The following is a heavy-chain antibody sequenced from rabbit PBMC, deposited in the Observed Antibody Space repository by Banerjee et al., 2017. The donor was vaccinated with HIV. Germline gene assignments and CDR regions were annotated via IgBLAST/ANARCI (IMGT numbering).Heavy chain of an antibody. D-gene: IGHD4-1*01. CDR2: INTGSRNA. Sequence: QSLEESGGDLVKPGASLTLTCTASGFSLSSYWMSWVRQAPGKGLEWIGCINTGSRNAYYASWVISRFTISKTSSTTVALHMTSLTAADTATYFCVRHNSGLRLWGPGTL. CDR3: VRHNSGLRL. CDR1: GFSLSSYW. V-gene: IGHV1S40*01. J-gene: IGHJ4*01.